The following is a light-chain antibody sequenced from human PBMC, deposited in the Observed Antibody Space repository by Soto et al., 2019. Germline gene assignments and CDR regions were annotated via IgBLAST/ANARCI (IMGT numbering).Light chain of an antibody. J-gene: IGKJ5*01. Sequence: EIVLTQSPGTLSFSPGERVTVSCMSSQSVSSSYLAWYQQKPGQPPRLLIYGASSRATGIPDRFSGSGSGTDFTLTISRLEPEDFAVFYCQHYDSLPITFGQGTRLEI. CDR1: QSVSSSY. CDR3: QHYDSLPIT. V-gene: IGKV3-20*01. CDR2: GAS.